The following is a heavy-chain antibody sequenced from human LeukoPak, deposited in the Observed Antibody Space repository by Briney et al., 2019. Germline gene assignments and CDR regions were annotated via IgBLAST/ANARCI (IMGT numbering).Heavy chain of an antibody. CDR3: TRKREGPATGIDY. CDR1: GGSISNYY. J-gene: IGHJ4*02. D-gene: IGHD1-26*01. Sequence: SETLSLTCTVSGGSISNYYWSWIRQPAGKGLEWIGRKYARGSSNYNPPVQSRVTMSVDTSKNQFSLKLTSVTAADTAIYYCTRKREGPATGIDYWGQGTLVTVSS. V-gene: IGHV4-4*07. CDR2: KYARGSS.